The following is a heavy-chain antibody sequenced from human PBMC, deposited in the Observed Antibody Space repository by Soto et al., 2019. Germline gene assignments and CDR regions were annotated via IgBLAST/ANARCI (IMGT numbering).Heavy chain of an antibody. D-gene: IGHD2-15*01. J-gene: IGHJ3*01. V-gene: IGHV3-74*01. CDR1: GFTFRSYW. Sequence: EVQLAESGGASVQPGGSLRLSCAASGFTFRSYWMHWVRQAPGKGLVWVARIDNDGTGSIYADSVRGRFTISRDNAYNTVYLHMTSLRADDTAVYHCSRGGFHHGFDVWGQGTMVTVSS. CDR3: SRGGFHHGFDV. CDR2: IDNDGTGS.